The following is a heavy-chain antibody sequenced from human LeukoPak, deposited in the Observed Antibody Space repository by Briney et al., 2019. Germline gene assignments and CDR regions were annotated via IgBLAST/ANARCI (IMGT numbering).Heavy chain of an antibody. Sequence: ASVKVSCKASGYTFTSYDINWVRQATGQGLEWMGWMNPNSGNTGYAQKFQGRVTITRNTCISTAYMELSSLRSEDTAVYYCARGRVVVSAWGLQNYYYYYMDVWGKGTTVTVSS. J-gene: IGHJ6*03. CDR1: GYTFTSYD. D-gene: IGHD3-22*01. V-gene: IGHV1-8*03. CDR3: ARGRVVVSAWGLQNYYYYYMDV. CDR2: MNPNSGNT.